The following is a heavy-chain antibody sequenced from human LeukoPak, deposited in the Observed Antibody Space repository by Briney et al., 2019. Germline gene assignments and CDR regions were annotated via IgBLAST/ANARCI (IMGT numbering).Heavy chain of an antibody. CDR3: AYDSSGYYYRAFDI. V-gene: IGHV3-23*01. CDR2: ISGSGGST. Sequence: PGGSLRLSCVASGFTFSSYGMSWVRQAPGKGLEWVSAISGSGGSTYYADSVKGRFTISRDNSKNTLYLQMNSLRAEDTAVYYCAYDSSGYYYRAFDIWGQGTIVTVSS. J-gene: IGHJ3*02. D-gene: IGHD3-22*01. CDR1: GFTFSSYG.